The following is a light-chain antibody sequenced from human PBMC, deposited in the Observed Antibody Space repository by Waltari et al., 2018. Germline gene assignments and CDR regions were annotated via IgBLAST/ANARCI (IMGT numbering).Light chain of an antibody. Sequence: QSALTQPPSASGTPGQRVAIPCSGGPSSIASAYASWNQHVPGTAPKLLIFRDEQRPYGVPDRFSGSKSGTSASLVISELRSEDEADYYCASWDDGLSEVVFGGGTRLTVL. V-gene: IGLV1-47*01. CDR1: PSSIASAY. CDR2: RDE. J-gene: IGLJ2*01. CDR3: ASWDDGLSEVV.